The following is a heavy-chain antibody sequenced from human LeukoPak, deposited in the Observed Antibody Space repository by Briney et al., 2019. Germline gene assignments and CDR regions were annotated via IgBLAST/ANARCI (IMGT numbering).Heavy chain of an antibody. CDR3: ARRMVEENGSNLGNWFDP. V-gene: IGHV4-59*08. J-gene: IGHJ5*02. CDR2: IFYSGTT. CDR1: GGSISNYF. D-gene: IGHD1-26*01. Sequence: SETLSLTCTVSGGSISNYFWNWIRQPPGRGLEWIGRIFYSGTTNYNPSLKSRVTISLDTSKNQFSLKLTSATAADTAVYYCARRMVEENGSNLGNWFDPWGQGTLVTVSS.